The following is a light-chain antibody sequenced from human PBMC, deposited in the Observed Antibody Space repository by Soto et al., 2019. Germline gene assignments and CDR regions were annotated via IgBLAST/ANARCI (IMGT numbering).Light chain of an antibody. CDR2: AAS. V-gene: IGKV1-9*01. CDR1: QGISSY. Sequence: IQLTQSPSSLSASIGDRVTITCRASQGISSYLAWYQQKPGKAPKLLIYAASTLQRGVPSRFGGSGSGTDFTLTISSLQPEDFATYYCQQLNSYPPTFGGGTKVDIK. CDR3: QQLNSYPPT. J-gene: IGKJ4*01.